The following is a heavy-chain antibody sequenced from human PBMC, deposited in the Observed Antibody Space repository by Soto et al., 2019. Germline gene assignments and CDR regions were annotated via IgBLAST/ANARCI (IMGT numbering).Heavy chain of an antibody. CDR1: GFTFSNAW. CDR3: TLHDYGDYGPYYYYYYGMDV. D-gene: IGHD4-17*01. CDR2: IKSKTDGGTT. V-gene: IGHV3-15*01. Sequence: PGGSLRLSCAASGFTFSNAWMSWVRQAPGKGLEWVGRIKSKTDGGTTDYAAPVKGRFTISRDDSKNTLYLQMNSLKTEDTAVYYCTLHDYGDYGPYYYYYYGMDVWGQGTTVTVSS. J-gene: IGHJ6*02.